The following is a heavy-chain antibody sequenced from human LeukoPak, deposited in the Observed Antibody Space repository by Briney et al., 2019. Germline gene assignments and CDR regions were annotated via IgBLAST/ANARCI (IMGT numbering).Heavy chain of an antibody. V-gene: IGHV4-34*01. Sequence: SETLSLTCAVYGGSFSGYYWSWIRQPPGKGLEWIGEINHSGSTNYNPSLKSRVTISVDTPKNQFSLKLSSVTAADTAVYYCARGRGSGWYRDAFDIWGQGTMVTVSS. D-gene: IGHD6-19*01. CDR2: INHSGST. CDR1: GGSFSGYY. CDR3: ARGRGSGWYRDAFDI. J-gene: IGHJ3*02.